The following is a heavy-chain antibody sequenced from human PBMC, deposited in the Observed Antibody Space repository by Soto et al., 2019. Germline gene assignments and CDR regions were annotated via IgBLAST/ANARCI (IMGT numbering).Heavy chain of an antibody. CDR2: IYGGLTT. V-gene: IGHV3-53*01. D-gene: IGHD6-13*01. CDR1: GFTVSSTY. Sequence: EVQLVESGGGLIQPGGSLRLSCAASGFTVSSTYMTWVRQAPGKGLEWVSVIYGGLTTSYADSVKGRFTISRDNSKNTLFLQMNSLRAEDTAVYYCARDRIEAACTPRFNYYYGMDVWGQGTTVTVSS. J-gene: IGHJ6*02. CDR3: ARDRIEAACTPRFNYYYGMDV.